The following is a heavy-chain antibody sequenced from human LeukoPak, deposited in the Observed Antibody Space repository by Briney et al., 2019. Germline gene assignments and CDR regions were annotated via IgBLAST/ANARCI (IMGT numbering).Heavy chain of an antibody. J-gene: IGHJ4*02. CDR3: ARVGGSGYHFDY. CDR2: INHSGST. V-gene: IGHV4-34*01. D-gene: IGHD5-12*01. Sequence: SETPSLTCAVYGGSFSGFYWSWIRQPPGKGVEWIGEINHSGSTNYNPSLKSRVTISVDTSKNQFSLKLSSVTAADTAVYYCARVGGSGYHFDYWGQGTLVTVSS. CDR1: GGSFSGFY.